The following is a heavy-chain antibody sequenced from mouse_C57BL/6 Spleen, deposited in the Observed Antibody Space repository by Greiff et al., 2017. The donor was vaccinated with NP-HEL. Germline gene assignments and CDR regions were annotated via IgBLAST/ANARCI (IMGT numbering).Heavy chain of an antibody. CDR1: GYTFTSYW. CDR2: IDPSDSYT. Sequence: QVQLQQPGAELVKPGASVKLSCKASGYTFTSYWMQWVKQRPGQGLEWIGEIDPSDSYTNYNQKFKGKATLTVDTSSSTAYMQLSSLTSEDSAVYYCARSGLYPFAYWGQGTLVTVSA. D-gene: IGHD2-12*01. J-gene: IGHJ3*01. V-gene: IGHV1-50*01. CDR3: ARSGLYPFAY.